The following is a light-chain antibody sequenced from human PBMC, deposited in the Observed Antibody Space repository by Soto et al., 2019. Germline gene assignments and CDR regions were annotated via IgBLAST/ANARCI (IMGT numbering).Light chain of an antibody. CDR3: QQYPGYT. Sequence: EIVLTQSPGTLSLATGERATLSCRASQSVSSSYLAWYQQKPGQAPRLLIYGASSRATGIPDRFSGSGSGTDFTLTISRPEPEDFAVYYCQQYPGYTFGQGTKLEIK. J-gene: IGKJ2*01. CDR1: QSVSSSY. V-gene: IGKV3-20*01. CDR2: GAS.